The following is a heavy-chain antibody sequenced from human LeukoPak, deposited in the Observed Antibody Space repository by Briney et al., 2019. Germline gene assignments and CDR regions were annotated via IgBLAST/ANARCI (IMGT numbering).Heavy chain of an antibody. CDR2: IIYGGRT. Sequence: SGTLSLTCTVSDGSITSSSYYWGWTRHPPGKGLGWIGNIIYGGRTYSNPSLKSRVTISVDTSKNQFSLKLSSVTAAGTAVYYCAREPIAARPLLPHLRASYFDYWGQGTLVTVSS. J-gene: IGHJ4*02. D-gene: IGHD6-6*01. V-gene: IGHV4-39*07. CDR3: AREPIAARPLLPHLRASYFDY. CDR1: DGSITSSSYY.